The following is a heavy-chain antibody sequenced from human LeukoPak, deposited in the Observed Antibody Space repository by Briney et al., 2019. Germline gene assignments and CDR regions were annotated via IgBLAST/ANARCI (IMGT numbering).Heavy chain of an antibody. CDR1: SESFSGYF. J-gene: IGHJ2*01. Sequence: SETLSLTCAIYSESFSGYFWSWIRQPPGKGLEWIGEINYSGSTNYNPSLKSRVIISIDTSKNQFSLKLSSVTAADTALYYCARGIWEMATIPYWYFDIWGRGTLVTVSS. CDR2: INYSGST. CDR3: ARGIWEMATIPYWYFDI. D-gene: IGHD5-24*01. V-gene: IGHV4-34*01.